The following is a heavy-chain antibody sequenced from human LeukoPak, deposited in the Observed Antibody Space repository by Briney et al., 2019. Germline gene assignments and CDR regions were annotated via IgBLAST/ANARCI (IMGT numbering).Heavy chain of an antibody. CDR3: ARGGPTTTYYYDSSGYYYDY. CDR2: INHSGST. Sequence: SEALSLTCAVYGGSFSGYYWSWIRQPPGKGLEWIGEINHSGSTNYNPSLKSRVTISVDTSKNQFSLKLSSVTAADTAVYYCARGGPTTTYYYDSSGYYYDYWGQGTLVTVSS. CDR1: GGSFSGYY. J-gene: IGHJ4*02. V-gene: IGHV4-34*01. D-gene: IGHD3-22*01.